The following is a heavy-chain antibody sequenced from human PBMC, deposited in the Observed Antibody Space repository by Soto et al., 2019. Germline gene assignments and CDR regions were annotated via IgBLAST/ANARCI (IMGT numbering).Heavy chain of an antibody. CDR3: ASFVAGTSFDC. V-gene: IGHV3-21*01. CDR1: GFTFSSYS. J-gene: IGHJ4*02. Sequence: GGSLRLSCAASGFTFSSYSMNWVRQAPGKGLEWVSSISSSSSYIYYADSVKGRFTISRDNAKNSLYLQMNSLRAEDTAVYYCASFVAGTSFDCWGQGTLVTVSS. D-gene: IGHD6-19*01. CDR2: ISSSSSYI.